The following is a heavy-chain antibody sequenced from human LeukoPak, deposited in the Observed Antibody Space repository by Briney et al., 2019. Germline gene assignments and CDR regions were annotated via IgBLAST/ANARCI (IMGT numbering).Heavy chain of an antibody. CDR1: GYSISSGYY. V-gene: IGHV4-38-2*01. Sequence: KPSETLSLTCAVSGYSISSGYYWGWIRQPPGKGLEWIGSIYHSGSTYYNPSLKSRVTISVDTSKNQFSLKLSSVTAADTAVYYCASPNYDFWSGYFSYWGQGTLVTVSS. CDR3: ASPNYDFWSGYFSY. J-gene: IGHJ4*02. D-gene: IGHD3-3*01. CDR2: IYHSGST.